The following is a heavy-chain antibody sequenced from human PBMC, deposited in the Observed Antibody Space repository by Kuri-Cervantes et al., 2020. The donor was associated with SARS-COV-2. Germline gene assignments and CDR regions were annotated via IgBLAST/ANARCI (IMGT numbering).Heavy chain of an antibody. CDR3: ARSGRRGGLVDY. Sequence: ASVKVSCKASGHTFTSYGISWVRQAPGQGLEWMGWISAYNGNTNYAQKFQGRVTMTRNTSISTAYKELSSLRSEDTAVYYCARSGRRGGLVDYWGQGTLVTVSS. CDR1: GHTFTSYG. D-gene: IGHD6-19*01. V-gene: IGHV1-18*01. J-gene: IGHJ4*02. CDR2: ISAYNGNT.